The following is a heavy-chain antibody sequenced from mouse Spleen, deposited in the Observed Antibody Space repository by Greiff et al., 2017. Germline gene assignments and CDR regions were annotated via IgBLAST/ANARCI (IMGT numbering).Heavy chain of an antibody. D-gene: IGHD1-1*01. CDR1: GYAFSSSW. J-gene: IGHJ2*01. V-gene: IGHV1-82*01. CDR3: ARRATVAHYFDY. Sequence: QVQLQQSGPELVKPGASVKISCKASGYAFSSSWMNWVKQRPGKGLEWIGRFYPGDGDTNYNGKFKGKATLTADKSSSTAYMQLSSLTSEDSAVYFCARRATVAHYFDYWGQGTTLTVSS. CDR2: FYPGDGDT.